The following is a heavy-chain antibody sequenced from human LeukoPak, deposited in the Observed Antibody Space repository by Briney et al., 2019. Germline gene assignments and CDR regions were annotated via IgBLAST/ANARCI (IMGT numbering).Heavy chain of an antibody. CDR1: GGSISSSSYY. Sequence: SETLSLTCTVSGGSISSSSYYWGWIRQPPGKGLEWIGSIYHSGSSYYNPSLKSRVTISVDTSKNQFSLKLSSVTAADTAVYYCARDSGSYRFAYWGQGTLVTVSS. V-gene: IGHV4-39*07. J-gene: IGHJ4*02. CDR2: IYHSGSS. D-gene: IGHD1-26*01. CDR3: ARDSGSYRFAY.